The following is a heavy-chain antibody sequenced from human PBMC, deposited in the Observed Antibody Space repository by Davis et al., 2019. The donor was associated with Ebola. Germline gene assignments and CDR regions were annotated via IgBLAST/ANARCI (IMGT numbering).Heavy chain of an antibody. CDR3: ARLHNDYGDYGGH. D-gene: IGHD4-17*01. CDR2: IYYSGST. V-gene: IGHV4-39*01. CDR1: GGSISSSSYY. Sequence: MPSETLSLTCTVSGGSISSSSYYWGWIRQPPGKGLEWIGSIYYSGSTYYNPSLKSRVTISVDTSKNQFSLKLSSVTAADTAVYYCARLHNDYGDYGGHWGQGTLVTVSS. J-gene: IGHJ4*02.